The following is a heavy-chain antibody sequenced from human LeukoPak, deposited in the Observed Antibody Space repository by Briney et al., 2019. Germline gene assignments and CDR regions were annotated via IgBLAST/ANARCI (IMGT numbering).Heavy chain of an antibody. D-gene: IGHD3-22*01. V-gene: IGHV4-4*07. CDR2: IYISGTT. CDR1: CGSISSYY. J-gene: IGHJ4*01. CDR3: ARDEAGSGYIDY. Sequence: SETLSLTCTVSCGSISSYYWSWIRHPPGKGLECIGRIYISGTTNYNSSLKSRTTMSLDTSKNQLSLKLSSVTAADTAVYYCARDEAGSGYIDYWGQGTLVTVSS.